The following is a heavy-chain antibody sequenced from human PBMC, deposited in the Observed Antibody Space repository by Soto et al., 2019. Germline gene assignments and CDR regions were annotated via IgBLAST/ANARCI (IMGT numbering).Heavy chain of an antibody. CDR2: ISSGSTTI. V-gene: IGHV3-48*02. Sequence: PGGSLRLSGAASGFSFSTSTMNWVRQAPVKGLEWVSYISSGSTTIYYADSVKGRFTISRDNGKNSLYLQMNSLRDEDTAVYYCARVRRNDASDYYGMDVWGQGTTVTVSS. CDR1: GFSFSTST. D-gene: IGHD1-1*01. CDR3: ARVRRNDASDYYGMDV. J-gene: IGHJ6*02.